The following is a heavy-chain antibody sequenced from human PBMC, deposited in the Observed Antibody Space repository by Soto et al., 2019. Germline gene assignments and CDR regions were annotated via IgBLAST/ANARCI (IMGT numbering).Heavy chain of an antibody. CDR3: ARYSPYHSRGYYLTCSYYNGRDV. CDR2: ISAYNGNT. Sequence: GASVKVSCKASGYTFTSYGISWVRQAPGQGLEWMGWISAYNGNTNYAQKLQGRVTMTTDTSPSPAYMELRSLRSYDTAVYYCARYSPYHSRGYYLTCSYYNGRDVCRQQSTFTVSS. CDR1: GYTFTSYG. D-gene: IGHD3-22*01. V-gene: IGHV1-18*01. J-gene: IGHJ6*02.